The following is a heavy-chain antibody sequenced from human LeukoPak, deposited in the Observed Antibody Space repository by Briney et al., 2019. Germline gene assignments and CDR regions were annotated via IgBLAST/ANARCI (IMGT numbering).Heavy chain of an antibody. CDR2: ISGSGGST. V-gene: IGHV3-23*01. CDR1: GFTFSSYA. CDR3: AKDLSVVVVAADFDY. J-gene: IGHJ4*02. Sequence: GGSLRLSCAASGFTFSSYAMSWVRQAPGKGLEWVSAISGSGGSTYYADSVKGRFTISGDNSKNTLYLQMNSLRAEDTAVYYCAKDLSVVVVAADFDYWGQGTLVTVSS. D-gene: IGHD2-15*01.